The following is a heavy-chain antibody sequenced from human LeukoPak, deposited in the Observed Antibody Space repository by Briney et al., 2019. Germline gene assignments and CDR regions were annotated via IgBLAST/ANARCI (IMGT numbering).Heavy chain of an antibody. CDR1: GGSVSSGSYY. J-gene: IGHJ4*02. Sequence: SETLSLTCTVSGGSVSSGSYYWSWIRQPPGKGLEWIGHIYYSGSTNYNPSLKSRVTISVDTSKNQFSLKLSSVTAADTAVYYCARVSGAKNYFDYWGQGTLVTVSS. CDR3: ARVSGAKNYFDY. D-gene: IGHD6-19*01. CDR2: IYYSGST. V-gene: IGHV4-61*01.